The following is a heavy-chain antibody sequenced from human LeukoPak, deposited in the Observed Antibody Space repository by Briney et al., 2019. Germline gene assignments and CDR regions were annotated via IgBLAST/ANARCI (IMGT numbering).Heavy chain of an antibody. CDR2: SSGSGGST. Sequence: GGSLRLSCAASGFTFSSYALSGCLQAPPERLQWGSASSGSGGSTYYANSLKGRFTISRDNSKNTLYLQMNSLRAADTAVYYCAKIPSGSSGWYSVFDYWGQGTLVTVSS. J-gene: IGHJ4*02. CDR3: AKIPSGSSGWYSVFDY. D-gene: IGHD6-19*01. CDR1: GFTFSSYA. V-gene: IGHV3-23*01.